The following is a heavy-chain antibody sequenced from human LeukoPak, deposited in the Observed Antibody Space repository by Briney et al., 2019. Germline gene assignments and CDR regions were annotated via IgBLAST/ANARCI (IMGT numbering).Heavy chain of an antibody. Sequence: GGSLRLSCAASGFTFSDHFMSWVRQAPGKGLEWVSYISSSGNSIDYADSVKGRFSISRDNAKNSLYLQMNSLRAEDMAVYYCARGTDYWGQGTLVTVSS. J-gene: IGHJ4*02. V-gene: IGHV3-11*01. CDR2: ISSSGNSI. CDR3: ARGTDY. CDR1: GFTFSDHF.